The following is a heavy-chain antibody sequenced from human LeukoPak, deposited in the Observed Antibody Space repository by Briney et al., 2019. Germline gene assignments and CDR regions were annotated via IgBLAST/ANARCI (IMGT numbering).Heavy chain of an antibody. Sequence: ASVKVSCKASGFTFTSSAVQWVRQARGQRLEWIGCIVVGSGNTNYAQKFQERVTITRDMSTSTAYMELSSLRSEDTAVYYCAARGWPTPQAYAFDIWGQGTMVTVSS. D-gene: IGHD2-15*01. V-gene: IGHV1-58*01. CDR1: GFTFTSSA. CDR2: IVVGSGNT. CDR3: AARGWPTPQAYAFDI. J-gene: IGHJ3*02.